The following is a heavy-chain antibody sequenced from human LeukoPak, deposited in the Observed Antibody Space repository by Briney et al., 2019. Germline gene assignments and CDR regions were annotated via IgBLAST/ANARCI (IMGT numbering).Heavy chain of an antibody. CDR1: GGSISSYY. Sequence: SETLSLTCTVSGGSISSYYWSWIRQPPGKGLEWIGYIFYSGSTNCNPSLKSRVTISADTSKNQFSLKPSSVTAADTAVYYCARGILTGLDYFDYWGQGTLVTVSS. CDR3: ARGILTGLDYFDY. V-gene: IGHV4-59*01. D-gene: IGHD3-9*01. J-gene: IGHJ4*02. CDR2: IFYSGST.